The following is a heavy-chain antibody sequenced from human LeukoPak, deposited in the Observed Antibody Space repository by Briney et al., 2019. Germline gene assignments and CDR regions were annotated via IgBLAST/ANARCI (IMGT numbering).Heavy chain of an antibody. CDR3: ARNLGGYSSTWYFDY. CDR2: ISDDGNNK. J-gene: IGHJ4*02. V-gene: IGHV3-30-3*01. CDR1: GFTFSSYA. Sequence: PGGSLRLSCAASGFTFSSYAMHWVRQAPGKGLEWVAVISDDGNNKYYADSVKGRFTISRDNSKNTLYLQMNSLRTEDTAVFYCARNLGGYSSTWYFDYWGQGTLVTVSS. D-gene: IGHD6-13*01.